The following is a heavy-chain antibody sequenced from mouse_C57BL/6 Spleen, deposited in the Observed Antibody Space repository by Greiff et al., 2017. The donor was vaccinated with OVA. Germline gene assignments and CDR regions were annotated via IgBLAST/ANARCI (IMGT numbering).Heavy chain of an antibody. CDR3: ARIPTGKDYFYY. CDR1: GFSLSTFGMG. D-gene: IGHD4-1*02. J-gene: IGHJ2*01. Sequence: QVTLKESGPGILQPSQTLSLTCSFSGFSLSTFGMGVGWIRPPSGKGLEWLAHIWWDDDKYSNPALKSRLTISKDTSKNQVFLKRSNVDTADTATYYCARIPTGKDYFYYWGQGTTLTVSS. CDR2: IWWDDDK. V-gene: IGHV8-8*01.